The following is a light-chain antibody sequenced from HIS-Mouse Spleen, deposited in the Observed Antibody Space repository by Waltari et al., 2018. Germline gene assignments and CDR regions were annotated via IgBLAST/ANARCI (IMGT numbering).Light chain of an antibody. J-gene: IGLJ3*02. CDR2: EGS. V-gene: IGLV2-23*01. CDR3: CSYAGSSTYWV. Sequence: QSALTQPASVSGSPGQSITISCTGTSSDVGSYNLVPWYPHPPGKAPKTMFYEGSKRTSGVSNRFSGSKSGNTASLTISGLQAEDEADYYCCSYAGSSTYWVFGGGTKLTVL. CDR1: SSDVGSYNL.